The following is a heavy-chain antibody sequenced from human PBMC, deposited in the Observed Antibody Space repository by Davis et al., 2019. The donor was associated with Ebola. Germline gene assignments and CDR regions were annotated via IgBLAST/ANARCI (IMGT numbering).Heavy chain of an antibody. J-gene: IGHJ6*02. CDR1: GIIFRTYW. V-gene: IGHV3-7*03. D-gene: IGHD3-10*01. CDR3: VGGSGSYYSYGMDV. Sequence: ESLNISCAASGIIFRTYWMSWVRQAPGKGLEWVANIKQDGSEKYYVDSVKGRFTISRDNAKNSLYLQMNSLRAEDTAVYYCVGGSGSYYSYGMDVWGQGTTVTVSS. CDR2: IKQDGSEK.